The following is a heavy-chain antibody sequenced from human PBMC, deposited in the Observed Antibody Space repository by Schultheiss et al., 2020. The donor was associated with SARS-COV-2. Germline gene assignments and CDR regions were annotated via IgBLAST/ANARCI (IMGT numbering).Heavy chain of an antibody. CDR3: ARRGYYDSSGDDY. D-gene: IGHD3-22*01. CDR2: IYPGDSDT. Sequence: GESLKISCKASGYTFTNHWIGWVRQMPGKGLEWMGIIYPGDSDTRYSPSFQGQVTISADKSISTAYLQWSSLKASDTAMYYCARRGYYDSSGDDYWGQGTLVTVSS. V-gene: IGHV5-51*01. CDR1: GYTFTNHW. J-gene: IGHJ4*02.